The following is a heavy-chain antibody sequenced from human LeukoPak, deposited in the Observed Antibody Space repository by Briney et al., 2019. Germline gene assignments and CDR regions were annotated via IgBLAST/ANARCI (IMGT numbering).Heavy chain of an antibody. V-gene: IGHV3-30*02. CDR1: GFTFSSYG. D-gene: IGHD5-24*01. Sequence: GGSLRLSCAASGFTFSSYGMHWVRQAPGKGLEWVAFIRYDGSNKYYADSVKGRFTISRDNSKNTLYLQMNSLRAEDTAVYYCAKDRIEMATLTPVDYWGQGTLVTVSA. CDR3: AKDRIEMATLTPVDY. J-gene: IGHJ4*02. CDR2: IRYDGSNK.